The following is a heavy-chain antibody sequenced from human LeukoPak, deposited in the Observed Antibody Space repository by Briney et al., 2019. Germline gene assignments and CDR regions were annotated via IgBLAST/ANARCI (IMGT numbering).Heavy chain of an antibody. CDR3: ARNSGHYDFWSGSY. CDR2: MNPNSGNT. Sequence: ASVKVSCKASGYTFTSYDINWVRQATGQELEWMGWMNPNSGNTGYAQKFQGRVTITRNTSISTAYMELSSLRSEDTAVYYCARNSGHYDFWSGSYWGQGTLVTVSS. CDR1: GYTFTSYD. D-gene: IGHD3-3*01. V-gene: IGHV1-8*03. J-gene: IGHJ4*02.